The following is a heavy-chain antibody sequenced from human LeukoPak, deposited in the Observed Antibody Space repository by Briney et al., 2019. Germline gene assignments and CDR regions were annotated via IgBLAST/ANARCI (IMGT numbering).Heavy chain of an antibody. D-gene: IGHD3-16*01. CDR3: ARHRGISTRDFED. J-gene: IGHJ4*02. CDR1: RFTFSNYA. Sequence: TGGSLRLSCLTSRFTFSNYAMNWVRQAPGKGLEWVSGINGRGSSTYYADSVKGRFTISRDNSKNTLYLQMNSLRAEDTAVYYCARHRGISTRDFEDWGQGTLVTVSS. V-gene: IGHV3-23*01. CDR2: INGRGSST.